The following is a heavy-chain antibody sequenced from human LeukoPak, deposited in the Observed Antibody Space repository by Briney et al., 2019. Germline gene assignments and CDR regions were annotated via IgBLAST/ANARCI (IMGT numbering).Heavy chain of an antibody. CDR1: GFTFSSFA. Sequence: GGSLGLSCTASGFTFSSFAMAWVRHAPGKGLECVSTISASLGTPYYSDSVKGRFTISRDNSKNTVSLEMNSLRAEDTAVYYCAKKHFPTSGWIDSWGQGTLVTVSS. D-gene: IGHD6-19*01. CDR2: ISASLGTP. CDR3: AKKHFPTSGWIDS. V-gene: IGHV3-23*01. J-gene: IGHJ4*02.